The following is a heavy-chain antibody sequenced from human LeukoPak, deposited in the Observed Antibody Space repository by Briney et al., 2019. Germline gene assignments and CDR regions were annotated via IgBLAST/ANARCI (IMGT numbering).Heavy chain of an antibody. CDR3: AKDAYGYGSPHLDY. Sequence: QPGGSLRLSCAASGFTVSSNAMSWVRQAPGKGLEWVSAISGSGGYTYYADSVRGRFTFSRDSSENTLYLQMNSLSAEDTAVYYGAKDAYGYGSPHLDYWGQGTMVTVSS. D-gene: IGHD2-15*01. V-gene: IGHV3-23*01. CDR2: ISGSGGYT. J-gene: IGHJ4*02. CDR1: GFTVSSNA.